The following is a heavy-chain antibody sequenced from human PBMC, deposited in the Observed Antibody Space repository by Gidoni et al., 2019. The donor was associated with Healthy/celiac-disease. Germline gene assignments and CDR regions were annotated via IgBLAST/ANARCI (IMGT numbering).Heavy chain of an antibody. CDR1: GFTFSSYA. J-gene: IGHJ4*02. Sequence: GGGVVQPGRSLRLSCAASGFTFSSYAMHWVRQAPGKGLEWVAVISYDGSNKYYADSVKGRFTISRDNSKNTLYLQMNSLRAEDTAVYYCARGGYCSSTSCYYFDYWGQGTLVTVSS. D-gene: IGHD2-2*01. V-gene: IGHV3-30*04. CDR2: ISYDGSNK. CDR3: ARGGYCSSTSCYYFDY.